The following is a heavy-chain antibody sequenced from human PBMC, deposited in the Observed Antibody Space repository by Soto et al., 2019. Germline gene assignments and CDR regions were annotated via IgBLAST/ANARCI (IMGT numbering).Heavy chain of an antibody. D-gene: IGHD4-17*01. Sequence: QVQLVESGGGLVKPGGSLRLSCAASGFTFSDYYMSWIRQAPGKGLEWVSYISSSSSYTNYADSVKGRFTISRDNAKNSLYLQMNSLRAKDTAVYYCARDITDYGDYARALDYWGQGTLVTVSS. CDR3: ARDITDYGDYARALDY. CDR1: GFTFSDYY. V-gene: IGHV3-11*05. J-gene: IGHJ4*02. CDR2: ISSSSSYT.